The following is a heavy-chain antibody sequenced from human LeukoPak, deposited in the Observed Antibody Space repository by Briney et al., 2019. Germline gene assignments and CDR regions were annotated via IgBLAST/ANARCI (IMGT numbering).Heavy chain of an antibody. J-gene: IGHJ6*02. CDR1: GGTFSSYA. CDR3: ARGVRGYSYGYDYYGMDV. V-gene: IGHV1-69*13. CDR2: IIPIFGTA. Sequence: ASVKVSCKASGGTFSSYAISWVRQAPGQGLEWMGGIIPIFGTANYAQKFQGRVTITADESTSTAYMELSSLRSEDTAVYYCARGVRGYSYGYDYYGMDVWGQGTTATVSS. D-gene: IGHD5-18*01.